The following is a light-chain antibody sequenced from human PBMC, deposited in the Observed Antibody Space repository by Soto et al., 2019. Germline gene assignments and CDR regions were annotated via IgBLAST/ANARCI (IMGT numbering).Light chain of an antibody. CDR1: QSVSSSY. CDR2: GAS. CDR3: QQYGSSPMT. V-gene: IGKV3-20*01. J-gene: IGKJ1*01. Sequence: EIVLTQSPGTLSLSPGERATLSCRASQSVSSSYLAWYQQKPGQAPRLLIYGASSRATGIPDRFSGSGSGTDVTLTISRLEPEDFAVYYCQQYGSSPMTVGQGTKVEIK.